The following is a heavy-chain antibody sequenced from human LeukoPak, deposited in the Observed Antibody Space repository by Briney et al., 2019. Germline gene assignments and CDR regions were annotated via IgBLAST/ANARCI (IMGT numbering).Heavy chain of an antibody. Sequence: ASETLSLTCAVYGGSFSGYYWSWIRQPPGKGLEWIGEINHSGSTNYNPSLKSRVTISVDTSKNQFSLKLGSVTAADTAVYYCARDPPGSPLYYYYYGMDVWGQGTTVTVSS. D-gene: IGHD5-12*01. V-gene: IGHV4-34*01. CDR2: INHSGST. CDR1: GGSFSGYY. J-gene: IGHJ6*02. CDR3: ARDPPGSPLYYYYYGMDV.